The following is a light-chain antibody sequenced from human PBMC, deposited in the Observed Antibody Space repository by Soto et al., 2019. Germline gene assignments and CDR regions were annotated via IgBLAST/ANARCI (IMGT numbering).Light chain of an antibody. CDR2: GAS. CDR1: QSVSSN. V-gene: IGKV3-15*01. J-gene: IGKJ1*01. Sequence: EIVMTQSPATLSVSPGERATLSCRASQSVSSNLAWYQQKPGQAPRLLIYGASTRATGIPARFSGSGSGTEFTLTISSLQSEDFEVYYCQQYNNFPRTLAHGTQVDIK. CDR3: QQYNNFPRT.